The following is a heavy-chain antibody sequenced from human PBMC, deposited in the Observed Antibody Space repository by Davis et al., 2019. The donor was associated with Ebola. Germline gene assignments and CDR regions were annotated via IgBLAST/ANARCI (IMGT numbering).Heavy chain of an antibody. D-gene: IGHD6-19*01. CDR3: AREVAVAGTECDY. CDR1: GFSFSGYA. Sequence: GESLKISCAASGFSFSGYAMNWVRQAPGKGLEWVSYISRSSSTIYYADSVKGRFTISRDNAKNSLYLQMNSLRDEDTAVYYCAREVAVAGTECDYWGQGTLVTVSS. J-gene: IGHJ4*02. V-gene: IGHV3-48*02. CDR2: ISRSSSTI.